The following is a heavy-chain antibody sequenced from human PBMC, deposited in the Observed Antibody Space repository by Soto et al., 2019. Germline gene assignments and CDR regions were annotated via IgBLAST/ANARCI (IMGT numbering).Heavy chain of an antibody. D-gene: IGHD2-15*01. CDR1: GYTFTGYY. CDR3: ARDPLYCSGSSCYPDYYFDY. CDR2: INPNSGGT. J-gene: IGHJ4*02. Sequence: QVQLVQSGAEVKKPGASVKVSCKASGYTFTGYYMHWVRQAPGQGLEWMGWINPNSGGTNYAQKFQGWVTMTRDTSISTAYMELSRLRSDDTAVYYCARDPLYCSGSSCYPDYYFDYWGQGTLVTVSS. V-gene: IGHV1-2*04.